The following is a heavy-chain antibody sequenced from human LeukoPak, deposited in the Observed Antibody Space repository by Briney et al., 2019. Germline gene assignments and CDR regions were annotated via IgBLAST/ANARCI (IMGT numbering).Heavy chain of an antibody. V-gene: IGHV4-34*01. Sequence: SETLSLTCAVYGGSFSGYYWSWIRQPPGKGLEWIGEINHSGSTNYNPSLKSRVTISVDTSKNQFSLRLSSVTAADTAVYYCARDSRITMVRGVIIRATTHYYYMDVWGKGTTVTVSS. CDR2: INHSGST. J-gene: IGHJ6*03. CDR1: GGSFSGYY. D-gene: IGHD3-10*01. CDR3: ARDSRITMVRGVIIRATTHYYYMDV.